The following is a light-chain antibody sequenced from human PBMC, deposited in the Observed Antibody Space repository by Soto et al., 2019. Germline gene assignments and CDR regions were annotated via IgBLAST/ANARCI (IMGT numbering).Light chain of an antibody. CDR1: QSIDNRY. CDR2: ATS. CDR3: QQYFGSAWT. J-gene: IGKJ1*01. Sequence: EIVLTQSPATLSSSPGERATLSCRASQSIDNRYLAWYQHKPGQAPRLLIYATSSRATGIPDRFGGSGSGTDFTLTINRLEPEDFAVYYCQQYFGSAWTFGRGTKVDIK. V-gene: IGKV3-20*01.